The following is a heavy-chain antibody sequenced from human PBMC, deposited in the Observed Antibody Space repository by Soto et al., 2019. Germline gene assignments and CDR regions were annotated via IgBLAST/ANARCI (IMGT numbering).Heavy chain of an antibody. CDR1: GGTFSTYT. CDR2: IIPILGTI. J-gene: IGHJ3*02. V-gene: IGHV1-69*08. D-gene: IGHD5-12*01. Sequence: QVQLVQSGAEVKKPGSSVKVSCKTSGGTFSTYTITWVRQAPGQGLEWMGRIIPILGTINYAQKFQGRVTITADKSTTTAYMELSSLRSDDSALYYCARSIVAADAFDIWGQGTIVTVSS. CDR3: ARSIVAADAFDI.